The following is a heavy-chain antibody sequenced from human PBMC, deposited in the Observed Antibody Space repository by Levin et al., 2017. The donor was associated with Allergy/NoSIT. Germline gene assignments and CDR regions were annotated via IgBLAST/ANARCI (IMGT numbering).Heavy chain of an antibody. Sequence: LSLTCAASGFTFSTYWMHWVRQAPGKGLVWVSRINIDGSSITYADSVKGRFTIYRDNAKNTLYLQMNRLRVEDTAVYYCVREPPSAFDLWDQGTMVTVAS. CDR2: INIDGSSI. CDR3: VREPPSAFDL. V-gene: IGHV3-74*01. CDR1: GFTFSTYW. J-gene: IGHJ3*01.